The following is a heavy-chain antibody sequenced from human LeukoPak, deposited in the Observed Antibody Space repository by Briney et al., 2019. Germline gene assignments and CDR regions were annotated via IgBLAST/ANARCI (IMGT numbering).Heavy chain of an antibody. CDR1: GYTFTSCD. CDR3: TRGSSGRRDN. V-gene: IGHV1-8*01. J-gene: IGHJ4*02. Sequence: ASVKVSCKASGYTFTSCDINWVRQATGQGRGWMGWMNPNSGNTGYGQSFQGRITMTRDISIGTAYMELSNLTSEDTAIYYCTRGSSGRRDNWGQGTLVTVSA. CDR2: MNPNSGNT. D-gene: IGHD6-19*01.